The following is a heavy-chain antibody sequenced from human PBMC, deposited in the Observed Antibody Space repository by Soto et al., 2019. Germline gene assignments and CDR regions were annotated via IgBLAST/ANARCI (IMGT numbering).Heavy chain of an antibody. CDR3: ARHPRIAAAGTVYYGMDV. V-gene: IGHV5-10-1*01. CDR2: IDPSDSYT. J-gene: IGHJ6*02. CDR1: GYSFTSYW. D-gene: IGHD6-13*01. Sequence: GESLKMSCKDSGYSFTSYWIIWVRQIPGKGVEWMGSIDPSDSYTNYSPSFQGHVTISADKSISTAYLQWSSLKASDTAMYYCARHPRIAAAGTVYYGMDVWGQGTTVTVSS.